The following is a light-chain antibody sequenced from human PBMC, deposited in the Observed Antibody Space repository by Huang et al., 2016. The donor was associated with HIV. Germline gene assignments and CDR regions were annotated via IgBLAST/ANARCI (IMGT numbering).Light chain of an antibody. CDR2: SAS. CDR1: QSVTSN. CDR3: QHYNNWPWWT. V-gene: IGKV3-15*01. J-gene: IGKJ1*01. Sequence: EVVMTQSPAILSVSPGERATLSCRVSQSVTSNLAWYQQKPGQAPRLLIYSASTRATGIPARFSGSGSGTEFTLTISSLQSEDFAVYYCQHYNNWPWWTFGQGTKVEIK.